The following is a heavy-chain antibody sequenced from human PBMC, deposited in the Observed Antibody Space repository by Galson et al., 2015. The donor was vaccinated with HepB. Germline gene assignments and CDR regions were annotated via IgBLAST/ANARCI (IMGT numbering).Heavy chain of an antibody. Sequence: SVKVSCKASGYTFTSYGISWVRQAPGQGLEWMGWISAYNGNTNYAQKLQGRVTMTTDTSTSTAYMELRSLRSDDTAVYYCASTSWDILTGLVDSGYYYYGMDVWGQGTTVTVSS. CDR3: ASTSWDILTGLVDSGYYYYGMDV. V-gene: IGHV1-18*01. J-gene: IGHJ6*02. D-gene: IGHD3-9*01. CDR1: GYTFTSYG. CDR2: ISAYNGNT.